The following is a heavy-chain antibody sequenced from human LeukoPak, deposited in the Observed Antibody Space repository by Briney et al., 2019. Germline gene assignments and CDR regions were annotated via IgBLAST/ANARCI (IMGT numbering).Heavy chain of an antibody. CDR2: IRSKVNNFAT. J-gene: IGHJ5*02. D-gene: IGHD2/OR15-2a*01. Sequence: GGSLRLSCAASGFTFSGSAMHWVRQASGKGPEWVGRIRSKVNNFATEYSESVKGRFTISRDDSKSTVYLQMNSLKTEDSAMYYCTRPQGVLTGWFDPWGQGTLVTVSS. V-gene: IGHV3-73*01. CDR3: TRPQGVLTGWFDP. CDR1: GFTFSGSA.